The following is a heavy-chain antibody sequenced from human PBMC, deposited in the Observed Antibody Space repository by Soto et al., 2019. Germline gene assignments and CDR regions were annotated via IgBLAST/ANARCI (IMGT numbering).Heavy chain of an antibody. J-gene: IGHJ4*02. CDR2: IYYSGST. CDR3: ARVRPSEYSSSWYWNNYYFDY. CDR1: GGSISSYY. Sequence: SETLSLTCTVSGGSISSYYWSWIRQPPGKGLEWIGYIYYSGSTNYNPSLKSRVTISVDTSKNQFSLKLSSVTAADTAVYYCARVRPSEYSSSWYWNNYYFDYWGQGTLVTVSS. V-gene: IGHV4-59*01. D-gene: IGHD6-13*01.